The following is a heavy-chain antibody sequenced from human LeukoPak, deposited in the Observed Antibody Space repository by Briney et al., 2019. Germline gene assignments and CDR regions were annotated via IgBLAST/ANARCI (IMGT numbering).Heavy chain of an antibody. D-gene: IGHD3-16*02. Sequence: SETLSLTCTVSGGSFSRYYWSWIRQPPGRGLEWIGYIYYSGSTDYNPSLKSRVTISLDTPKNQFSLKLSSVTAADTAVYYCARAVITFGGIVAKGFDHWGRGALVTVSS. V-gene: IGHV4-59*01. CDR1: GGSFSRYY. J-gene: IGHJ4*02. CDR2: IYYSGST. CDR3: ARAVITFGGIVAKGFDH.